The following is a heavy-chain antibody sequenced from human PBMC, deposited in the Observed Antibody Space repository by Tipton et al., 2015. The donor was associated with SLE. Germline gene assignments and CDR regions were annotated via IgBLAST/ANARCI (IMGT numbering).Heavy chain of an antibody. V-gene: IGHV3-23*01. CDR1: GFTFRNSA. D-gene: IGHD3-16*02. J-gene: IGHJ4*02. Sequence: SLRLSCAASGFTFRNSAMSWVRQAPGKGLEWVSAISGSGDTTYYADSVKGRFTISRDTSKNTLYLQMNNLRADDTAVYYCAKAPYYDYVWGSYRPDYWGQGTLVTVSS. CDR2: ISGSGDTT. CDR3: AKAPYYDYVWGSYRPDY.